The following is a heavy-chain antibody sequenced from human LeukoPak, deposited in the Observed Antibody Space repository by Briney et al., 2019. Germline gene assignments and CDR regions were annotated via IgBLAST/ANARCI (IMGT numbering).Heavy chain of an antibody. Sequence: PGGSLRLSCAASGFTFSSYAMHWVRQAPGKGLEYVSAISSNGGSTYYANSVKGRFTISRDNSKNTLYLQMGSLRAEDMAVYYCARGGSGSPYDYWGQGTLVTVSS. J-gene: IGHJ4*02. D-gene: IGHD3-10*01. V-gene: IGHV3-64*01. CDR2: ISSNGGST. CDR1: GFTFSSYA. CDR3: ARGGSGSPYDY.